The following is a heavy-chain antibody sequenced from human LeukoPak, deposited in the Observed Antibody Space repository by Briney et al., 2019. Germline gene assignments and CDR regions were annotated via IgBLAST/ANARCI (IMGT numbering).Heavy chain of an antibody. Sequence: GRSGRLSCAASGFTFSSYAMHWLRQAPGKGLEWVAVISYDGSNKYYADSVKGRFTISRDNAKNSLYLQMNSLRAEDTALYYCARGGITIFGVVSYMDVWGKGTTVTVSS. V-gene: IGHV3-30*04. CDR2: ISYDGSNK. D-gene: IGHD3-3*01. J-gene: IGHJ6*03. CDR1: GFTFSSYA. CDR3: ARGGITIFGVVSYMDV.